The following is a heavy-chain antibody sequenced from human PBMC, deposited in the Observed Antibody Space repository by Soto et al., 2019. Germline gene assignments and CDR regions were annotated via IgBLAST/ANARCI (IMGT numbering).Heavy chain of an antibody. CDR2: ISSNGGST. V-gene: IGHV3-64*02. CDR3: ARGAAVAGTAGAFDI. Sequence: PGGFLRLSCAASGFTFSGSAMHWVRQAPGKGLEYVSTISSNGGSTYYADSVKGRFTISRDNSKNTLYLQMGSLRAEDMAVYYCARGAAVAGTAGAFDIWGQGTMVTVSS. J-gene: IGHJ3*02. CDR1: GFTFSGSA. D-gene: IGHD6-19*01.